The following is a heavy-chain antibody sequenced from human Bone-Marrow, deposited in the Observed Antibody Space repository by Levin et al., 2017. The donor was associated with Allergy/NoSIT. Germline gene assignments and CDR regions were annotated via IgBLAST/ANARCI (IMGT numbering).Heavy chain of an antibody. V-gene: IGHV1-69*13. CDR3: ARGYYHDSYTFYKFALDV. J-gene: IGHJ6*02. CDR1: GGTFRNYV. Sequence: GASVKVSCKPSGGTFRNYVFNWVRQAPGQGLEWMGGFIPMFGSANYTQKFLGRVTITADESTRTVYMELSSLRSEDTAVYYCARGYYHDSYTFYKFALDVWGQGTAISVSS. CDR2: FIPMFGSA. D-gene: IGHD3-22*01.